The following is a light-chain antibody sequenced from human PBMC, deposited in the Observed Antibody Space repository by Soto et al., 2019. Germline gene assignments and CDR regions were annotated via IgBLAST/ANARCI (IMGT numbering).Light chain of an antibody. CDR3: QQSYSTPIS. CDR2: AAS. J-gene: IGKJ5*01. CDR1: QSISSY. V-gene: IGKV1-39*01. Sequence: DIQMTQSPSTLSASVGDRVTITCRASQSISSYLNWYQQKPGKAPKLLIYAASSLQSGVPSRFSGSGSGTDFTLTISSLQPEDFATYYCQQSYSTPISVGQGTGLEI.